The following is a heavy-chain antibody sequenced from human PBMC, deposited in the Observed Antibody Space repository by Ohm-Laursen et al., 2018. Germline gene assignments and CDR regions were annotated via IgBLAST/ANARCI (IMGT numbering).Heavy chain of an antibody. V-gene: IGHV1-18*01. J-gene: IGHJ5*02. Sequence: GSSVKVSCKASGYTFSNYGFSWVRQTPGLGLEWMGWISGYNGNTNYAQKFQGRITLTTDTSANTAYMELRSLRLDDTAVYFCARLRCSGGSCYGNVYDQWGQGALVTVSA. CDR3: ARLRCSGGSCYGNVYDQ. CDR2: ISGYNGNT. D-gene: IGHD2-15*01. CDR1: GYTFSNYG.